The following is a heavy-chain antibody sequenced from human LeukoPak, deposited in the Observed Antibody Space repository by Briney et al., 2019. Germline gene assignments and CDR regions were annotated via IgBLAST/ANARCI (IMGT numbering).Heavy chain of an antibody. D-gene: IGHD3-10*01. J-gene: IGHJ5*02. V-gene: IGHV1-69*05. Sequence: SVKVSCKASGGTFNSYAITWVRQAPGQGLEWMGGIIPMFAPARYAQNFQGRVTITMDESTSTAYMELSSLKSEDTAVYYCARGAHSGSYSSWFHPWGQGTLVTVSS. CDR1: GGTFNSYA. CDR2: IIPMFAPA. CDR3: ARGAHSGSYSSWFHP.